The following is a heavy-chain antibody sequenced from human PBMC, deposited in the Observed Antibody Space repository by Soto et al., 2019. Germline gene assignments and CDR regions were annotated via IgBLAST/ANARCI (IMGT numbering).Heavy chain of an antibody. J-gene: IGHJ5*02. CDR1: GFTFSSYA. Sequence: EVQLLESGGGLVQPGGSLRLSCAASGFTFSSYAMSWVRQAPGKGLEWVSAISGSGGSTYYADSVKGRFTISRDNSKNTLYLQMNSLRAEDTAVYYCAKDPLYCSGGSCYPSGWFDPWSQGTLVTVSS. CDR2: ISGSGGST. D-gene: IGHD2-15*01. V-gene: IGHV3-23*01. CDR3: AKDPLYCSGGSCYPSGWFDP.